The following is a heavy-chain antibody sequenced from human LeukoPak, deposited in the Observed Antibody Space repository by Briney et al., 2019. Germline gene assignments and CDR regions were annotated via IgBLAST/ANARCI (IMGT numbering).Heavy chain of an antibody. V-gene: IGHV4-39*01. CDR2: IFDTGST. CDR1: GGSISTIPLY. D-gene: IGHD3-10*01. Sequence: PSETLSLTCTVSGGSISTIPLYWGCIRQPPGKGLEWIGSIFDTGSTYDSPSLKRRVTISVDTSRNQFSLKLTSVTAADTAVYYCARMQAYGSGSYFLQYWGQGTLVTVSS. J-gene: IGHJ4*02. CDR3: ARMQAYGSGSYFLQY.